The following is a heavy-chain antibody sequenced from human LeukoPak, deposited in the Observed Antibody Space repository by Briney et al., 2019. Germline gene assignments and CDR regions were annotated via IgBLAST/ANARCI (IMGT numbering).Heavy chain of an antibody. CDR2: ISYDGSNK. CDR1: GFTFSSYG. CDR3: AKDAFGSGSYTFDY. Sequence: GGSRRLSCAASGFTFSSYGMHWVRQAPGKGLEWVAVISYDGSNKYYADSVKGRFTISRDNSKNTLYLQMNSLRAEDTAVYYCAKDAFGSGSYTFDYWGQGTLVTVSS. D-gene: IGHD3-10*01. J-gene: IGHJ4*02. V-gene: IGHV3-30*18.